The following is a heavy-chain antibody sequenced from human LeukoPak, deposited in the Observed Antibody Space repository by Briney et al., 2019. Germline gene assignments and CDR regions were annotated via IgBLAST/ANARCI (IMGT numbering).Heavy chain of an antibody. CDR1: GGSFSGYY. Sequence: SETLSLTCAVYGGSFSGYYWSWIRQPPGKGLEWIGSIYYSGSTYYNPSPKSRVTISVDTSKNQFSLKLSSVTAADTAAYYCARLSSGWLNFDYWGQGTLVTVSS. D-gene: IGHD6-19*01. J-gene: IGHJ4*02. CDR2: IYYSGST. V-gene: IGHV4-34*01. CDR3: ARLSSGWLNFDY.